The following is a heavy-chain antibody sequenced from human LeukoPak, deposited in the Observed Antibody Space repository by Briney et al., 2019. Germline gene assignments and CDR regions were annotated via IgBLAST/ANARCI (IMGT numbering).Heavy chain of an antibody. D-gene: IGHD2-15*01. CDR2: ISGSGGST. CDR3: AKDRHCSGGSCYGGPIDY. CDR1: GFTFSSYA. V-gene: IGHV3-23*01. Sequence: GGSLRLSCAASGFTFSSYAMSWVRRAPGKGLEWVSAISGSGGSTYYADSVKGRFTISRDNSKNTPYLQMNSLRAEDTAVYYCAKDRHCSGGSCYGGPIDYWGQGTLVTVSS. J-gene: IGHJ4*02.